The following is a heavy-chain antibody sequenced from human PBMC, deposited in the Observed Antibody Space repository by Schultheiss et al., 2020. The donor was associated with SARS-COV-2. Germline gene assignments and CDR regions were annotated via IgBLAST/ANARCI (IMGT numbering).Heavy chain of an antibody. CDR3: TTIIGGTTVDTAMAHDYYYYMDV. D-gene: IGHD5-18*01. Sequence: GGSLRLSCAASGLPFSETWMTWVRQAPGKGLEWVGRIKSKTDGGTTDYAAPVKGRFTISRDDSKNTLYLQMNSLKTEDTAVYYCTTIIGGTTVDTAMAHDYYYYMDVWGKGTTVTVSS. CDR1: GLPFSETW. J-gene: IGHJ6*03. V-gene: IGHV3-15*01. CDR2: IKSKTDGGTT.